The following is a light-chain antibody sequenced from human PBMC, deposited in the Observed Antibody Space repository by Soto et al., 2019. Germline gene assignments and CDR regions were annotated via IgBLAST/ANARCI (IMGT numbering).Light chain of an antibody. CDR1: QSVSSN. CDR3: QQYNKWLWT. CDR2: GAS. V-gene: IGKV3-15*01. Sequence: EIVMTQSPATLSVSPGERATLSCRASQSVSSNLAWYQHKPGQTPRLLIYGASTRAIGIPARFSGSGSGTEFTLTISSLQSEDFAVYYCQQYNKWLWTFGQGTNVEI. J-gene: IGKJ1*01.